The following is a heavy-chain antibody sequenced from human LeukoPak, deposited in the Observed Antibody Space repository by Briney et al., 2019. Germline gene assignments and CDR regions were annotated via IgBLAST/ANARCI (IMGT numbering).Heavy chain of an antibody. CDR1: GFTFSSYA. V-gene: IGHV3-23*01. D-gene: IGHD3-16*01. CDR2: ILDSGYST. Sequence: GGSLRLSCAASGFTFSSYAMSWVRQAPGKGLEWVSGILDSGYSTYYANSVKGRFTISRDNSNNTPYLQMNSLRAEDTAVYYCAKLGGHPLHNYYVGVWGKGTTVAVSS. CDR3: AKLGGHPLHNYYVGV. J-gene: IGHJ6*03.